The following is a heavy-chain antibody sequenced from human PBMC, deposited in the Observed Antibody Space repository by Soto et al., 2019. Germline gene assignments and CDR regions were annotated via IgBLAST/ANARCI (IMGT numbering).Heavy chain of an antibody. Sequence: QVQLVQSGAEVKKPGASVKVSCRASGYTFTNYGISWVRQAPGQGLEWMGWINANNGNTNYAQTLQGRVTMTTDTSTSTAYMELRSLRSDDTAVYYCERDTMTGYVQFDYWGQGTLVTVSS. D-gene: IGHD3-9*01. V-gene: IGHV1-18*01. CDR1: GYTFTNYG. CDR3: ERDTMTGYVQFDY. J-gene: IGHJ4*02. CDR2: INANNGNT.